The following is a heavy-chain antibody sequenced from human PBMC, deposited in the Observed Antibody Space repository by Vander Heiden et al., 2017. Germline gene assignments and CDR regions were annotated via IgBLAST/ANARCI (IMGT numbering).Heavy chain of an antibody. Sequence: QVQLVQSGAEVKKPGSSVNVSCKASGGPFSSYAISWVRQAPGQGLEWMGGIIPIFGTANYAQKFQGRVTITADESTSTAYMELSSLRSEDTAVYYCARRRVGATTWFDPWGQGTLVTVSS. CDR3: ARRRVGATTWFDP. CDR1: GGPFSSYA. V-gene: IGHV1-69*01. J-gene: IGHJ5*02. CDR2: IIPIFGTA. D-gene: IGHD1-26*01.